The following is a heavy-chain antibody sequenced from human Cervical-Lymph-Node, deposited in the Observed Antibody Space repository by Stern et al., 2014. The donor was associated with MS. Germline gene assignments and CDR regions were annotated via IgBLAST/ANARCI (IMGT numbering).Heavy chain of an antibody. J-gene: IGHJ4*02. CDR1: GFIFSNSG. D-gene: IGHD6-13*01. CDR2: IWYDGSNK. Sequence: QVQLMQSGGGVVQSGRSLRLSCAASGFIFSNSGMHWVRQAPGKGLEWVAFIWYDGSNKYYAESVKGRFTISRDNSNNTLYLQMNSLRAEDTAVYFCARDWDSSSPVYLDYWGQGTLVIVSS. V-gene: IGHV3-33*01. CDR3: ARDWDSSSPVYLDY.